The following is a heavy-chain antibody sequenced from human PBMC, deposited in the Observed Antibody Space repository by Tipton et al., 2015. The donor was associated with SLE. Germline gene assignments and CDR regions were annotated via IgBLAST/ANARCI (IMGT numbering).Heavy chain of an antibody. CDR3: ARDGKPGIPYKYYAMDV. CDR1: GDSMDNYY. V-gene: IGHV4-59*01. D-gene: IGHD2-2*02. Sequence: TLSLTCTVAGDSMDNYYWTWIRQPPGKGLEWIGTIYYSGNTYNNPSLKSRLSISIEKSKNQFSLKLSSVIAADTAVYFCARDGKPGIPYKYYAMDVWGQGSTVTVSS. J-gene: IGHJ6*02. CDR2: IYYSGNT.